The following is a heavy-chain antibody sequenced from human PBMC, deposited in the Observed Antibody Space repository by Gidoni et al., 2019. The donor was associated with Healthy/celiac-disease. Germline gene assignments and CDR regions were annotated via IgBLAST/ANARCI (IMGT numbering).Heavy chain of an antibody. CDR2: ISGNSGSI. CDR1: GFTFDDYA. J-gene: IGHJ4*02. Sequence: EVQLVESGGGLVQPGRSLRLSCAASGFTFDDYAMHWVRQAPGKGLEWVSGISGNSGSIGYADSVKGRFTISRDNAKNSLYLQMNSLRAEDTALYYCAKGGYSSSWSSFDYWGQGTLVTVSS. V-gene: IGHV3-9*01. D-gene: IGHD6-13*01. CDR3: AKGGYSSSWSSFDY.